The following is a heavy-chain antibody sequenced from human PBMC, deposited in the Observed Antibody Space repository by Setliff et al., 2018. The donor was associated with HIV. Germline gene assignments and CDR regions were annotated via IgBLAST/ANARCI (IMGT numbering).Heavy chain of an antibody. J-gene: IGHJ4*02. D-gene: IGHD6-19*01. CDR3: ARGRRSSGWYVYH. Sequence: SETLSLTCTVSGDSIHNNKYYWSWIRQPPGKGLEWTGSIYYSGKTYYNPSLKSRLTISVDTSKNQFSLKLSSVTAADTAVYYCARGRRSSGWYVYHWGQGTLVTVSS. CDR1: GDSIHNNKYY. CDR2: IYYSGKT. V-gene: IGHV4-39*01.